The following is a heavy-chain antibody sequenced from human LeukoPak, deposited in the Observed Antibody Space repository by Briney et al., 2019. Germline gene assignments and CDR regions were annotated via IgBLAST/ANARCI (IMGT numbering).Heavy chain of an antibody. Sequence: GGALRLSCAASGFTVSNNYMSWVREAPGEGLEWVSISYSDSNTNYADSVKGRFTISRDTSQNTLSLQMNSLRAEDTAVYYCVRKNRDFNAAFDIWGQGTVVTVSS. CDR2: SYSDSNT. D-gene: IGHD1-14*01. CDR3: VRKNRDFNAAFDI. V-gene: IGHV3-53*01. CDR1: GFTVSNNY. J-gene: IGHJ3*02.